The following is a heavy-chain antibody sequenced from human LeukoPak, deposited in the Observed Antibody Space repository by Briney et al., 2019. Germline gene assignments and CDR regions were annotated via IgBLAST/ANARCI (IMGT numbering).Heavy chain of an antibody. CDR3: ARSWQVGDYYYYYMDV. V-gene: IGHV1-18*01. CDR2: ISAYNGNT. J-gene: IGHJ6*03. CDR1: GYTFTSYG. Sequence: ASVKVSCKASGYTFTSYGISWVRQAPGQGLEWMGWISAYNGNTNYARKLQGRVTMTTDTSTSTAYMELRSLRSDDAAVYYRARSWQVGDYYYYYMDVWGKRTTVTISS. D-gene: IGHD6-13*01.